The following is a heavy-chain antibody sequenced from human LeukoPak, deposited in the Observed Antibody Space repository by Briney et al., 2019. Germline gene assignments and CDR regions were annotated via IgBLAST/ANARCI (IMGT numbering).Heavy chain of an antibody. CDR1: GGSFSGYY. CDR3: ARGSPFRTMVWGVIRPPGSYFDY. Sequence: SETLSLTCAVYGGSFSGYYWSWIRQPPGKGLEWIGEINHSGSTNYNPSLKSRVTISVDTSKNQFSLKLSSVTAADTAVYYCARGSPFRTMVWGVIRPPGSYFDYWGQGTLVTVSS. J-gene: IGHJ4*02. V-gene: IGHV4-34*01. CDR2: INHSGST. D-gene: IGHD3-10*01.